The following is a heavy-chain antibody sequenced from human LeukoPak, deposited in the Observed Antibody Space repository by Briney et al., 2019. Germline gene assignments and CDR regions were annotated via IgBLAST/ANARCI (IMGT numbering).Heavy chain of an antibody. D-gene: IGHD6-6*01. Sequence: SETLSLTCTVSGGSISSGGYYWSWIRQHPGKGLEWIGYIYYSGSTYYNPSLKSRVTISVDTSKNQFSLKLSSVTAADTAVYYCARGGAALLHFQNWGQGTLVTVSS. CDR1: GGSISSGGYY. J-gene: IGHJ1*01. CDR3: ARGGAALLHFQN. CDR2: IYYSGST. V-gene: IGHV4-31*03.